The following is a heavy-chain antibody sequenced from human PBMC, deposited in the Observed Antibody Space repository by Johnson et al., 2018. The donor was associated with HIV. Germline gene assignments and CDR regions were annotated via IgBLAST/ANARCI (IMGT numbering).Heavy chain of an antibody. Sequence: VQLVESGGGLVQPGGSLKLSCAASGFTFSSYWMSWVRQAPGKGLEWVANIKQDGSEKYYVDSVKGRFTISKDNAKNSLYLQMNSLRAEDTAVYYCARPGIVVLPAGAFDIWGPGTMVTVSS. J-gene: IGHJ3*02. CDR3: ARPGIVVLPAGAFDI. CDR2: IKQDGSEK. V-gene: IGHV3-7*01. CDR1: GFTFSSYW. D-gene: IGHD2-2*01.